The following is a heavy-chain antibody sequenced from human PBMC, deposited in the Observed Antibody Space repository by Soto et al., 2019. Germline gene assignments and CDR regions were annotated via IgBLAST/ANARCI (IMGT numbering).Heavy chain of an antibody. D-gene: IGHD5-12*01. Sequence: PGRSLRLSCAASGFSFSISPMHWVRQAPGKGPEWVALISYDGTNKFYADSVKGRFTISRDNSKNTLYLQMNSLRAEDTAVYYCAKAFRYLVAPIFAFYFCGQGSMGIVS. CDR3: AKAFRYLVAPIFAFYF. CDR2: ISYDGTNK. CDR1: GFSFSISP. J-gene: IGHJ3*01. V-gene: IGHV3-30-3*01.